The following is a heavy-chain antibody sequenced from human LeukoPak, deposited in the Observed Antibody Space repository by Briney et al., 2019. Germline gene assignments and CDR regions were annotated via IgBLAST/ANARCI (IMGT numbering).Heavy chain of an antibody. CDR3: ARDSGAAAHYFDY. CDR2: ISSSTSYT. D-gene: IGHD2-2*01. Sequence: GGSLRLSCAASGFTFTNYAMTWVRQAPGKGLEWVSYISSSTSYTKYADSVKGRFTISRDNAKNSVYLQMNSLRVEDTAVYYCARDSGAAAHYFDYWGQGTLVTVSS. CDR1: GFTFTNYA. J-gene: IGHJ4*02. V-gene: IGHV3-11*05.